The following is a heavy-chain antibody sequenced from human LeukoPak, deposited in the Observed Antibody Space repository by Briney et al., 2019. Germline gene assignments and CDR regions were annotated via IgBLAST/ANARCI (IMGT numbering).Heavy chain of an antibody. Sequence: SQTLSLTCTVSGGSISSGSYYWSWIRQPAGKGLEWIGRIYTSGSTNYNPSLKSRVTMSVDTSKNQFSLKLSSVTAADTAVYYCAREGLLWFGELHAFDIWGQGTMVTVSS. CDR3: AREGLLWFGELHAFDI. CDR1: GGSISSGSYY. J-gene: IGHJ3*02. D-gene: IGHD3-10*01. V-gene: IGHV4-61*02. CDR2: IYTSGST.